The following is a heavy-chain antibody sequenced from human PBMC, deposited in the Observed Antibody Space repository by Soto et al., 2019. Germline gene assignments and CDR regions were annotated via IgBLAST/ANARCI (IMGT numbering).Heavy chain of an antibody. Sequence: QVQLQQWGAGTLRPLETLSLTCGVTGGSFSGYYWAWIRQSPGKGLEWIGEINDRGSINCNPSLKSRVSLSVDTSKNHYSLNLRSVTAADTAVYYCARESHDILTGPPWVWYFDLWGRGTLVTVSS. CDR2: INDRGSI. D-gene: IGHD3-9*01. CDR3: ARESHDILTGPPWVWYFDL. V-gene: IGHV4-34*01. CDR1: GGSFSGYY. J-gene: IGHJ2*01.